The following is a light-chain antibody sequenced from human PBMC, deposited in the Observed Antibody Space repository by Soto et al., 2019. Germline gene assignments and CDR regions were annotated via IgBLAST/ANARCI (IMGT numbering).Light chain of an antibody. CDR1: QGISNY. CDR3: QSYNSAPST. V-gene: IGKV1-27*01. J-gene: IGKJ3*01. CDR2: AAS. Sequence: DIQMTQSPSSLSASVGDRVTITCRASQGISNYLAWYQQKPGKVPKLLIYAASTLQSGVPSRFSGSGSGTDSTLTISSLQPKDVPTYYCQSYNSAPSTFGRGTKVDIK.